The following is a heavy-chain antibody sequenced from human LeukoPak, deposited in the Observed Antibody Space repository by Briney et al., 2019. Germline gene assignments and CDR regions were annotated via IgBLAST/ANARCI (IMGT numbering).Heavy chain of an antibody. V-gene: IGHV3-30*02. D-gene: IGHD5/OR15-5a*01. CDR3: AKDRGSSVYVEHLDY. CDR2: LQFDGSNK. Sequence: GGSLRLSCAASGFTFSDYGMHGVRQAPGKGLEWVAFLQFDGSNKNYGDSVKGRFTISRDNSKHTLYLQMNNLRSEDTAVYYCAKDRGSSVYVEHLDYWGQGTLVSVSS. J-gene: IGHJ4*02. CDR1: GFTFSDYG.